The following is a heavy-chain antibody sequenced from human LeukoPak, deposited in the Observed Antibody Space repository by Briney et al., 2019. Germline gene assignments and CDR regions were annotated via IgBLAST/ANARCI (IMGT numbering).Heavy chain of an antibody. D-gene: IGHD1-1*01. CDR1: GFTFSSYA. CDR2: ISGSGGST. Sequence: PGGSLRLSCAASGFTFSSYAMSWVRQAPGKGLEWVSAISGSGGSTYYADSVKGRFTISRDSSKNTLYLQMNSLGAEDTAVYYCAKGRYNWNQYYFDYWGQGTLVTVSS. CDR3: AKGRYNWNQYYFDY. J-gene: IGHJ4*02. V-gene: IGHV3-23*01.